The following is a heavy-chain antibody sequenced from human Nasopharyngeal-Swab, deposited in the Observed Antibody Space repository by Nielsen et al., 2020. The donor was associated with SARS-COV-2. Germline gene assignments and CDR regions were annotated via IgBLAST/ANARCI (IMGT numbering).Heavy chain of an antibody. D-gene: IGHD1-1*01. V-gene: IGHV4-31*03. J-gene: IGHJ6*02. Sequence: SETLSLTCTVSGGSISSSSYYWSWIRQHPGKGLEWIGYIYYSGSTYYNPSLKSRVTISVDTSKNQFSLKLSSVTAADTAVYYCARDKSTTGNYYYYYGMDVWGQGTTVTISS. CDR1: GGSISSSSYY. CDR2: IYYSGST. CDR3: ARDKSTTGNYYYYYGMDV.